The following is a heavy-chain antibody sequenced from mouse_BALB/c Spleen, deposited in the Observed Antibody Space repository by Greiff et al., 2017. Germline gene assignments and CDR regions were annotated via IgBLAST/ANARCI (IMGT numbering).Heavy chain of an antibody. CDR1: GFNIKDTY. D-gene: IGHD2-4*01. J-gene: IGHJ3*01. CDR2: IDPANGNT. CDR3: ASSGDYDGFAY. Sequence: DVQLQESGAELVKPGASVKLSCTASGFNIKDTYMHWVKQRPEQGLEWIGRIDPANGNTKYDPKFRGKATITADTSSNTAYLQLSSLTSEDTAVYYCASSGDYDGFAYWGQGTLVTVSA. V-gene: IGHV14-3*02.